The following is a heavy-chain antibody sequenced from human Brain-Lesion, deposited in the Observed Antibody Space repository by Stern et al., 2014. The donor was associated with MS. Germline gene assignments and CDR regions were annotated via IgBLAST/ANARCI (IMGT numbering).Heavy chain of an antibody. D-gene: IGHD6-13*01. CDR3: ATDLQQPLVDTFDI. J-gene: IGHJ3*02. CDR2: FDPEDGES. V-gene: IGHV1-24*01. CDR1: GYTLTELS. Sequence: VQLVESGAEVKKPGASVKVSCQVSGYTLTELSMHWVRQAPGKGLEWMGGFDPEDGESIYEQKFQGRVTMTEDTSTDTAYMELSSLRSEDTAIYYCATDLQQPLVDTFDIWGQGTMFTVSS.